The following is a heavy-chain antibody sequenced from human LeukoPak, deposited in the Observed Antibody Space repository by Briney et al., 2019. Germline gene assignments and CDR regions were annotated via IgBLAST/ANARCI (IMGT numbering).Heavy chain of an antibody. D-gene: IGHD1-26*01. V-gene: IGHV1-69*13. Sequence: SVKVSCKASGGTFSSYAISWVRQAPGQGLEWMGGIIPIFGTANYAQKFQGRVTITADESTSTAYMELSSLRSEDTAVYYCARDRSPIVGATPFDYWGQGTQVIVSS. CDR2: IIPIFGTA. CDR3: ARDRSPIVGATPFDY. CDR1: GGTFSSYA. J-gene: IGHJ4*02.